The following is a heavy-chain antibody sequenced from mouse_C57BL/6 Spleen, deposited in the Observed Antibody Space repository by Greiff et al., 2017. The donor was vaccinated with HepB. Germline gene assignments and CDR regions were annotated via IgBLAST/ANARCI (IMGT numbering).Heavy chain of an antibody. CDR2: ISYDGSN. CDR1: GYSITSGYY. D-gene: IGHD2-4*01. V-gene: IGHV3-6*01. CDR3: AREGIYYDYDEEADY. Sequence: EVKLVESGPGLVKPSQSLSLTCSVTGYSITSGYYWNWIRQFPGNKLEWMGYISYDGSNNYNPSLKNRISITRDTSKNQFFLKLNSVTTEDTATYYCAREGIYYDYDEEADYWGQGTTLTVSS. J-gene: IGHJ2*01.